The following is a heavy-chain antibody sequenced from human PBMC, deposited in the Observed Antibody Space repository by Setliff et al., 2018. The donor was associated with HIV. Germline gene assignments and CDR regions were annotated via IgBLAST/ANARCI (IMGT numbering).Heavy chain of an antibody. CDR2: IIPIFGTA. V-gene: IGHV1-69*13. D-gene: IGHD1-26*01. CDR3: ASGSHGEGATDY. CDR1: GGSFSSYT. J-gene: IGHJ4*02. Sequence: GASVKVSCKVSGGSFSSYTISWVRQAPGQGLEWMGGIIPIFGTANYAQKFQGRVTITADESTNTAYMELSSLRSEDTAVYYCASGSHGEGATDYWGLGTLVTVSS.